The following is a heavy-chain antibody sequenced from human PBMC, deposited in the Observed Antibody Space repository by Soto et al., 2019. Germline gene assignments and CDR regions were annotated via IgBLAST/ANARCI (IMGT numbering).Heavy chain of an antibody. Sequence: QVQLQQWGAGLLKPSETLSLTCAVYGGSFSGYYWSWIRQPPGKGLEWIGEINHSGSTNYNPSLKSRVTISVDTSKNQFSLKLSSVTAADTAVYYCARGQDYGGNSYYFDYWGQGTLVTVSS. V-gene: IGHV4-34*01. CDR3: ARGQDYGGNSYYFDY. D-gene: IGHD4-17*01. J-gene: IGHJ4*02. CDR2: INHSGST. CDR1: GGSFSGYY.